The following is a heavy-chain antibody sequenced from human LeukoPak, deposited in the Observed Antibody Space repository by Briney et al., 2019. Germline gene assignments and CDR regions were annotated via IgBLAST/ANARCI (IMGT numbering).Heavy chain of an antibody. CDR1: GYTFTGYY. CDR3: ARGRYYDSSGYYDY. CDR2: INPNSGDT. Sequence: GASVKVSCKASGYTFTGYYMHWVRQAPGQGLEWMGWINPNSGDTNFAQKFQGRVTMTRDTSISTAYMELSRLRSDDTAVYYCARGRYYDSSGYYDYWGQGTLVTVSS. V-gene: IGHV1-2*02. J-gene: IGHJ4*02. D-gene: IGHD3-22*01.